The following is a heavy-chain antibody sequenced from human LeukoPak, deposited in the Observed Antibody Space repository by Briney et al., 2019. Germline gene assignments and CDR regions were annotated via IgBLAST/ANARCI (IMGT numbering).Heavy chain of an antibody. CDR2: IKYDGSEE. J-gene: IGHJ4*02. D-gene: IGHD5-18*01. V-gene: IGHV3-7*01. CDR1: GFNFNDYL. Sequence: GGSLRLSCAASGFNFNDYLMGWVRLAQGKGLEWVANIKYDGSEEYSVDSVKGRFTITRDNAKNSLYLQMNSLRAEDTAVYYCARYGYSHGLDCWGQGTLVTVSS. CDR3: ARYGYSHGLDC.